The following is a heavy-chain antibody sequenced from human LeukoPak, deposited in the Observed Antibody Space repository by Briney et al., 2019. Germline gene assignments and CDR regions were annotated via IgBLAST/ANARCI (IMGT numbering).Heavy chain of an antibody. V-gene: IGHV3-33*01. CDR3: ARDPPYCSSTSCYYYYGMDV. CDR2: IWYDGSNK. J-gene: IGHJ6*02. CDR1: GFTFSSYG. D-gene: IGHD2-2*01. Sequence: PGGSLRLSCAASGFTFSSYGMHWVRQAPGKGLEWVAVIWYDGSNKYYADSVKGRFTISRDNSKNTLYLQMNSLRAEDTAVYYCARDPPYCSSTSCYYYYGMDVWGQGTTVTVSS.